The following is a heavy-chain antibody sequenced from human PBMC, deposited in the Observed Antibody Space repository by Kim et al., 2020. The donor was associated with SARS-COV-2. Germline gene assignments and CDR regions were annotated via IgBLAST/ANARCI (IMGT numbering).Heavy chain of an antibody. V-gene: IGHV3-23*01. Sequence: GGSLRLSCAASGFTFSSSAMNWVRQAPGEGLEWVSRIDGDTGSTFYADSVTGRFTISRDQSKNTVYLQMSSLGAEDTAIYYCAKVSGNAWLDFWGQGTL. CDR2: IDGDTGST. CDR1: GFTFSSSA. CDR3: AKVSGNAWLDF. J-gene: IGHJ4*02. D-gene: IGHD1-1*01.